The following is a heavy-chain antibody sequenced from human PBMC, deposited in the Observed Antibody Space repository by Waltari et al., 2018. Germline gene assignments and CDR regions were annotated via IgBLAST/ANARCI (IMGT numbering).Heavy chain of an antibody. D-gene: IGHD6-6*01. CDR3: ARDRPPPEGSDAFDI. CDR2: IIPILGIA. V-gene: IGHV1-69*10. CDR1: GGTFSSYA. J-gene: IGHJ3*02. Sequence: QVQLVQSGAEVKKPGSSVTVSCKASGGTFSSYAISWVRQAPGQGLEWMGGIIPILGIANYAQKFQGRVTITADKSTSTAYMELSSLRSEDTAVYYCARDRPPPEGSDAFDIWGQGTMVTVSS.